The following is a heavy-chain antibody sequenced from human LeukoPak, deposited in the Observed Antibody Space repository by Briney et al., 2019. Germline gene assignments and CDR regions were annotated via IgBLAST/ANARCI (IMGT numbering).Heavy chain of an antibody. J-gene: IGHJ3*02. V-gene: IGHV4-59*01. Sequence: SKTLSLTCTVSGGSISSYYCSWIRQSPGKGLEWIGYIYHSEITNYNPSLKSRVTISIDTSKNQFSLKLTSVTAADTAVYYCARGRGAYDSSGFGIWGQGTMVNVSS. CDR2: IYHSEIT. D-gene: IGHD3-22*01. CDR1: GGSISSYY. CDR3: ARGRGAYDSSGFGI.